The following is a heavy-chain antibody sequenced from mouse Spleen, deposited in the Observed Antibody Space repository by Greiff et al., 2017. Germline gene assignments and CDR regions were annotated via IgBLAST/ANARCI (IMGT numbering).Heavy chain of an antibody. V-gene: IGHV1-15*01. CDR3: TRRTSRAHFDY. CDR1: GYTFTDYE. J-gene: IGHJ2*01. Sequence: QVQLKQSGAELVRPGASVTLSCKASGYTFTDYEMHWVKQTPVHGLEWIGAIDPETGGTAYNQKFKGKAILTADKSSSTAYMELRSLTSEDSAVYYCTRRTSRAHFDYWGQGTTLTVSS. CDR2: IDPETGGT. D-gene: IGHD3-1*01.